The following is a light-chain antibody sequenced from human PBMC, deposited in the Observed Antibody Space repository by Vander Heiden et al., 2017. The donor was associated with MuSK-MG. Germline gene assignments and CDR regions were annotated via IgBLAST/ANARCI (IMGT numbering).Light chain of an antibody. CDR1: QSVSSSY. CDR3: QQDGSSPLT. Sequence: EIVLTQSPGTLSLSPGERATLSCRASQSVSSSYLAWYQQKPGQAPRLLIYGASSRDNGIPDRFSGSGSGTDFTLTISRLTPEDFAVYYCQQDGSSPLTFGGGTKVDIK. V-gene: IGKV3-20*01. CDR2: GAS. J-gene: IGKJ4*01.